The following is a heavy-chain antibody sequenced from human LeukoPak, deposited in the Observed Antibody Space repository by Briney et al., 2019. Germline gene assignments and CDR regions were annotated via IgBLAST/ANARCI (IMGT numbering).Heavy chain of an antibody. V-gene: IGHV3-21*01. CDR2: ISAGSNYI. CDR3: ARARPNNFGDYPDF. CDR1: GFALDGYY. D-gene: IGHD4-17*01. Sequence: GGSLRLSCSASGFALDGYYMNWVRQAPGKDLEWVSSISAGSNYIDYADSVKGRFTISRDNAKNSVYLQMNSLRAEDSAVYYCARARPNNFGDYPDFWGQGTLVSVS. J-gene: IGHJ4*02.